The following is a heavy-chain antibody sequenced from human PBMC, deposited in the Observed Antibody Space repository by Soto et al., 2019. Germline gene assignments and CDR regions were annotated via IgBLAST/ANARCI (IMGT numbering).Heavy chain of an antibody. D-gene: IGHD1-26*01. V-gene: IGHV3-23*01. CDR3: AIGVSGNYFEYLQH. Sequence: EVQLLESGGGLVQPGGSLRLSCVASGFSFSNFVVSWVRQPPGKGLEWVSGINGGGGSTYYADSVEGRFTISRDNSKNTVYLKMDSLRGEETATYYCAIGVSGNYFEYLQHWGQGTLVTVSS. J-gene: IGHJ1*01. CDR1: GFSFSNFV. CDR2: INGGGGST.